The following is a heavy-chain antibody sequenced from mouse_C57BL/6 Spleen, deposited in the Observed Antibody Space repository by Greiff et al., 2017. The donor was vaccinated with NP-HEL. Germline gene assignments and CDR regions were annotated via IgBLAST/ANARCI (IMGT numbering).Heavy chain of an antibody. CDR1: GYAFSSSW. CDR2: IYPGDGDT. Sequence: VKLMESGPELVKPGASVKISCKASGYAFSSSWMNWVKQRPGKGLEWIGRIYPGDGDTNYNGKFKGKATLTADKSSSTAYMQLSSLTSEDSAVYFCARGDYGNSDYWGQGTTLTVSS. J-gene: IGHJ2*01. V-gene: IGHV1-82*01. CDR3: ARGDYGNSDY. D-gene: IGHD2-1*01.